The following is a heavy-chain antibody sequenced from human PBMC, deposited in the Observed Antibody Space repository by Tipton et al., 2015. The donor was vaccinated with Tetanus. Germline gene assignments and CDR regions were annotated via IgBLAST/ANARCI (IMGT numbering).Heavy chain of an antibody. J-gene: IGHJ4*02. CDR1: GGSISSTSYY. D-gene: IGHD2-2*01. Sequence: TLPLTCTVSGGSISSTSYYWAWIRQPPGKGLEWIGTMYNSGATYYNPSLKGRVTISGDTSKNLFSLTSVTASDTAVYYCARSIAAASVWPFDYWGQGTQVTVSS. V-gene: IGHV4-39*02. CDR3: ARSIAAASVWPFDY. CDR2: MYNSGAT.